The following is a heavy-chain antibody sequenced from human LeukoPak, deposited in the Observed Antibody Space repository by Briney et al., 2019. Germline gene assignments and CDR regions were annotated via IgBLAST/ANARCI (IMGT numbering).Heavy chain of an antibody. J-gene: IGHJ4*02. D-gene: IGHD6-13*01. CDR2: ISSSSSYI. Sequence: GGSLRLSCAASGFTFSSYAMSWVRQAPGKGLEWVSAISSSSSYIYYADSVKGRFTISRDNAKNSLYLQMNSLRAEDTAVYYCARESRAAGTSFDYRGQGTLVTVSS. V-gene: IGHV3-21*01. CDR3: ARESRAAGTSFDY. CDR1: GFTFSSYA.